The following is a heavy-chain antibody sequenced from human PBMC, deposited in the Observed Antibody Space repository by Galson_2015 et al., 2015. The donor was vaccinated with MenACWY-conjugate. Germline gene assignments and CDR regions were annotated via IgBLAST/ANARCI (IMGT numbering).Heavy chain of an antibody. CDR1: GGSASSSGSY. CDR2: IYDSGTT. D-gene: IGHD2/OR15-2a*01. V-gene: IGHV4-61*08. J-gene: IGHJ4*02. CDR3: AREFSY. Sequence: LSLTCTVPGGSASSSGSYWTWIRQPPGKGLEWIGLIYDSGTTKYNPSLKGRVTISLDTSKNQVSLKLSSVTAADTAVYYCAREFSYWGQGTLVTVSS.